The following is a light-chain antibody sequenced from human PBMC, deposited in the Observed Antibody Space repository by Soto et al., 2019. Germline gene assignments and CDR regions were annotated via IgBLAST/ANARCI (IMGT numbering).Light chain of an antibody. V-gene: IGKV1-39*01. CDR1: QSISSY. CDR3: QKSYRSPTCT. Sequence: DIKMTQSPSSLSASVGDRVTITCRASQSISSYLNWYQQKPGKAPKVLIYAASSLQSGVPSRFRGSGSGTDFTLTINSLQPEDSSIYYCQKSYRSPTCTFGRGPKVEIK. J-gene: IGKJ1*01. CDR2: AAS.